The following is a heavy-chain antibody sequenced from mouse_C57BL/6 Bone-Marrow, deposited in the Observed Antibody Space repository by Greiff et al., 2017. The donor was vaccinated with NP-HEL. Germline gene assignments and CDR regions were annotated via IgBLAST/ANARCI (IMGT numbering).Heavy chain of an antibody. CDR2: INYDGSST. J-gene: IGHJ2*01. CDR1: GFTFSDYY. D-gene: IGHD2-1*01. CDR3: AKGTSDFETSFYYGG. Sequence: EVHLVESEGGLVQPGSSMKLSCTASGFTFSDYYMAWVRQVPEKGLEWVANINYDGSSTYYLDSLKSRFIISRDTATNILYLQLSSLKSEDTATFNCAKGTSDFETSFYYGGRGTGTTLTASS. V-gene: IGHV5-16*01.